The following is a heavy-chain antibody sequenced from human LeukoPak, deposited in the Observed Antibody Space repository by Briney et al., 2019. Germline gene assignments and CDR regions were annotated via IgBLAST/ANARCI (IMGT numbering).Heavy chain of an antibody. Sequence: PGGSLRLSCAVSGFIFSSYSMNWVRQAPGKGLEWVSAISGSGGSTYYADSVKGRFTISRDNSENSLYLQMTGLTAEDTAVYYCTRKGSQWDFLVDYWGQGTRVAVSP. CDR2: ISGSGGST. V-gene: IGHV3-21*01. CDR3: TRKGSQWDFLVDY. J-gene: IGHJ4*02. CDR1: GFIFSSYS. D-gene: IGHD2/OR15-2a*01.